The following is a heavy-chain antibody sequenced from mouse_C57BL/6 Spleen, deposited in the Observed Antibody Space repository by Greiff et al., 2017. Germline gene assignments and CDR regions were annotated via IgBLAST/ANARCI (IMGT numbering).Heavy chain of an antibody. CDR1: EYEFPSHD. Sequence: EVQLVESGGGLVQPGESLKLSCESNEYEFPSHDMSWVRKTPEKRLELVAAINSDGGSTYYPDPMARRFIISRDNTKKTLYLQMSSLRSEDTALYYCARRGGNSHYWYFDVWGTGTTVTVSS. CDR2: INSDGGST. D-gene: IGHD2-1*01. J-gene: IGHJ1*03. V-gene: IGHV5-2*01. CDR3: ARRGGNSHYWYFDV.